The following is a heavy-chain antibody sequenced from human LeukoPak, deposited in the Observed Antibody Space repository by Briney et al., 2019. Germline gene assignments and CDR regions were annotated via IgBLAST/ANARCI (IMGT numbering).Heavy chain of an antibody. Sequence: GGSLKLSCAASGFPFSLYTINWVRQAPGKGLEWVSSISSTSTYIYYADPVKGRFTISRDNAKNSLYLQMNSLRDEDTAVYYCAKAAGWSFDPWGQGTLVTVSS. CDR2: ISSTSTYI. V-gene: IGHV3-21*06. D-gene: IGHD6-19*01. CDR3: AKAAGWSFDP. CDR1: GFPFSLYT. J-gene: IGHJ5*02.